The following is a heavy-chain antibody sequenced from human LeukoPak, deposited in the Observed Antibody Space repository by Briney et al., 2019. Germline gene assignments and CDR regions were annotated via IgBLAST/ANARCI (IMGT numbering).Heavy chain of an antibody. J-gene: IGHJ4*02. V-gene: IGHV1-46*01. CDR2: INPTGCST. CDR3: ARGGSIMITFGGVPNDY. Sequence: VSVKVSCKASGYTFPSYFMHWVRQAPGQGLEWMGIINPTGCSTTYQQKFQGRVTMTRDTSTSTVYMELSSLRSEDTAVYYCARGGSIMITFGGVPNDYWGQGTLVTVS. CDR1: GYTFPSYF. D-gene: IGHD3-16*01.